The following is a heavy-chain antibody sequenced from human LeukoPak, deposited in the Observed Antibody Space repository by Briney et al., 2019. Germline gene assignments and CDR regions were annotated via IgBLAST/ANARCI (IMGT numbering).Heavy chain of an antibody. CDR3: ARDPTGGPGWLKPFDY. CDR2: ISSSSSTI. D-gene: IGHD6-19*01. CDR1: GFTFSSYN. V-gene: IGHV3-48*01. Sequence: GGSLRLSCAASGFTFSSYNMNWVRQAPGKGLEWVSYISSSSSTIYYADSVKGRFTISRDNAKNSLYLQMNSLRAEDTAVYYCARDPTGGPGWLKPFDYWGQGTLVTVSS. J-gene: IGHJ4*02.